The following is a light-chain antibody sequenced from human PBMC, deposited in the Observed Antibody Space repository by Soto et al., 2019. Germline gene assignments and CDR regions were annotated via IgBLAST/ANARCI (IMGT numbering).Light chain of an antibody. CDR1: SSDIGDYDY. Sequence: QSALTQPPSASGSPGQSVTISCTGTSSDIGDYDYVSWYQQHPGKAPKLMIYEGSKRPSGVSNRFSGSKSGNTASLTISGLQAEDEADYYCCSYAGSSPKWVFGGGTKLTVL. CDR2: EGS. V-gene: IGLV2-23*01. J-gene: IGLJ3*02. CDR3: CSYAGSSPKWV.